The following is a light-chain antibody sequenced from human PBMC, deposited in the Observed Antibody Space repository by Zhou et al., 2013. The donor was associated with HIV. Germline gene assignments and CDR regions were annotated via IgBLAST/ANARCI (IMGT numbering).Light chain of an antibody. J-gene: IGKJ2*01. V-gene: IGKV3-20*01. Sequence: EIVLTQSPGTLSLSPGERATLSCRASQTVSSNYLAWYQQKPGQPPRLLIYGASSRATGISDRFSGSGSGTDFTLTISRLEPEDFVVYYCQQYGISPYTFGQGTKLEIK. CDR3: QQYGISPYT. CDR1: QTVSSNY. CDR2: GAS.